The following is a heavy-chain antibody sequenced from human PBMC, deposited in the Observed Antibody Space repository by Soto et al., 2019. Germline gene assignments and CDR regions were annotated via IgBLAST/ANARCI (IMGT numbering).Heavy chain of an antibody. D-gene: IGHD2-2*01. CDR1: GFTFSSYW. J-gene: IGHJ4*02. CDR2: INTDGSTT. CDR3: ARGNLPIVVVPAAIDY. V-gene: IGHV3-74*01. Sequence: GGSLRLSCAASGFTFSSYWMHWVRQTPGKGLEWVSRINTDGSTTNYADSVKGRLTISRDNAKNTLYLQMNGLRVEDTAVFYCARGNLPIVVVPAAIDYWGQGTQVTVSP.